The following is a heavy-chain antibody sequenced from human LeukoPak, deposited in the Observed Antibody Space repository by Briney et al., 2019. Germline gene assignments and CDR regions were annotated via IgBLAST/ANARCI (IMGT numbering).Heavy chain of an antibody. J-gene: IGHJ4*02. V-gene: IGHV3-30*02. CDR1: GFTFSSNG. Sequence: PGGSLRLSCAASGFTFSSNGMHWVRQAPGKGLEWVAFIQNDGNNKKYADSVKGRFTISRDNSKNTLYLQMNSLRAEDTAVYYCARDWGTSSSYLVNWGQGTLVTVSS. CDR2: IQNDGNNK. CDR3: ARDWGTSSSYLVN. D-gene: IGHD6-6*01.